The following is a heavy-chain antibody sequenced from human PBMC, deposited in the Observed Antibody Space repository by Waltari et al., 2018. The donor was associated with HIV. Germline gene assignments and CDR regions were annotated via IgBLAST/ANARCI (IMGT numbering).Heavy chain of an antibody. Sequence: VQLVQSGAEIKKPGESLKISCKGSGYSFTTNWIGWVRRMPGKGLNWMASIYPYDSDTRYTPSFRGQVTISVDRSISTAHLSWRRLKTSDTGIYYCVTSAYGANSWIDYWGQGTPVTVSS. CDR2: IYPYDSDT. V-gene: IGHV5-51*01. CDR3: VTSAYGANSWIDY. CDR1: GYSFTTNW. J-gene: IGHJ4*02. D-gene: IGHD3-10*01.